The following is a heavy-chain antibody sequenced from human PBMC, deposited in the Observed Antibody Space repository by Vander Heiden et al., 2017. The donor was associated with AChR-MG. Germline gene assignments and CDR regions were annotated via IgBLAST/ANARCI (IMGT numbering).Heavy chain of an antibody. CDR2: VSWGGHTI. V-gene: IGHV3-9*01. Sequence: EVLLVESGGGLVQPGTSLRLSCAASDFIFNKYAMHWVRQPPGKGLEWVSTVSWGGHTIGHAVSVKGRFTISRDNTKNALYLQMNSLRREDTALYYCAKDRGFGELLSGVESWGQGSLVTVS. J-gene: IGHJ4*02. CDR1: DFIFNKYA. CDR3: AKDRGFGELLSGVES. D-gene: IGHD3-10*01.